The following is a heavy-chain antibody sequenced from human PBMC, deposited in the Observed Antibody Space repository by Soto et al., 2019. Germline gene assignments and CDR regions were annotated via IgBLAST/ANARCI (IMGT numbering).Heavy chain of an antibody. CDR1: TGSFKNYY. J-gene: IGHJ2*01. V-gene: IGHV4-34*01. CDR3: ARGTIEGWFFDL. D-gene: IGHD3-9*01. Sequence: QAHLQQWGAGLLKPSETLSLTCAVYTGSFKNYYWTWIRQPPGKGLEWIGEVDHSGSTNYNPSLKSRVAMSVDTSKNQFSLRLTSVTAADTAVYSCARGTIEGWFFDLWGRGTLVIGSS. CDR2: VDHSGST.